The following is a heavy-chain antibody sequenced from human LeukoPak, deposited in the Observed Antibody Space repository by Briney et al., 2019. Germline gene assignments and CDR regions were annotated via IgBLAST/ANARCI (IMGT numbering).Heavy chain of an antibody. CDR2: IYYDGRT. V-gene: IGHV4-39*01. CDR1: GGSITNKNYY. J-gene: IGHJ2*01. CDR3: ARIWLEVGWYFDL. D-gene: IGHD6-19*01. Sequence: SETLSLTCSVSGGSITNKNYYWGWIRQPPGKGLEWIGNIYYDGRTYYNPSLKSRVTISVDTSKIQFSLKLSSVTAADTAVYYCARIWLEVGWYFDLWGRGTLVTVSS.